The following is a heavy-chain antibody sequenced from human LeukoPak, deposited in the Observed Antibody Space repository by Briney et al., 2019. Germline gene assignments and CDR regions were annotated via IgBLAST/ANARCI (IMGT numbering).Heavy chain of an antibody. Sequence: PSETLSLTCTVSGGSISSYYWSWIRQPPGKGLEWIGYIYYSGSTNYNPSLKSRVTISVDTSKNQFSLKLSSVTAADTAVYYCARHADFVGATTHLLDYWGQGTLVTVSS. CDR2: IYYSGST. V-gene: IGHV4-59*01. CDR3: ARHADFVGATTHLLDY. J-gene: IGHJ4*02. CDR1: GGSISSYY. D-gene: IGHD1-26*01.